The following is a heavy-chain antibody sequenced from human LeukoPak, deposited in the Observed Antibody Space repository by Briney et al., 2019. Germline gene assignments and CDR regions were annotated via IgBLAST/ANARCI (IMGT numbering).Heavy chain of an antibody. V-gene: IGHV3-7*01. CDR1: GFTFSSYW. CDR3: ARSFLMSFGELLSGGFDV. D-gene: IGHD3-10*01. CDR2: IQHDGSDQ. J-gene: IGHJ3*01. Sequence: GGSLRLSCAASGFTFSSYWMSWLRQAPGKGLEWVANIQHDGSDQYYEDSVKGRFTISRDNAKDSLFLQMNSLRAEDTAVYFCARSFLMSFGELLSGGFDVWGQGAMVTVSS.